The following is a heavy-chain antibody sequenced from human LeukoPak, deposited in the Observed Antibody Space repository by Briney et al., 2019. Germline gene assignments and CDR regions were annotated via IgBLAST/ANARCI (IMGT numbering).Heavy chain of an antibody. CDR1: GGSFSGYY. Sequence: SETLSLTCAVYGGSFSGYYWSWIRQPPGKGLEWIGEINHSGSTNYNPSLKSRVTISVDTSKNQFSLKLRSVTAADTAVYYCARGRLDYDFWSGYYTGNRIYFDYWGQGTLVTVSS. D-gene: IGHD3-3*01. V-gene: IGHV4-34*01. J-gene: IGHJ4*02. CDR3: ARGRLDYDFWSGYYTGNRIYFDY. CDR2: INHSGST.